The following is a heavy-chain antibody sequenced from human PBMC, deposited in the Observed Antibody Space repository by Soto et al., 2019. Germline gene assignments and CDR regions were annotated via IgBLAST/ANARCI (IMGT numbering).Heavy chain of an antibody. J-gene: IGHJ4*02. D-gene: IGHD5-18*01. V-gene: IGHV3-33*01. CDR2: IWYDGSNK. CDR1: GFTFSTYG. Sequence: QVQLVESGGGVVQPGKSLRLSCAASGFTFSTYGMHWVRQAPGKGLEWVAVIWYDGSNKYHGDSLNGRFTISRDNSKNTVYLQINNLRAEDTAVYYCGSDGALGDTTVVDSWGQGTLVIVSS. CDR3: GSDGALGDTTVVDS.